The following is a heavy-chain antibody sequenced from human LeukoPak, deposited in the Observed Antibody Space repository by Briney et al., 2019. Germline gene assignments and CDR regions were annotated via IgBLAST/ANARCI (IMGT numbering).Heavy chain of an antibody. J-gene: IGHJ4*02. CDR1: GGSFSGYY. Sequence: SETLSLTCAVYGGSFSGYYWSWIRQPPGKGLEWIGEINHSGSTNYNPSLKGRVTISVDTSKNQFSLKLSSVTAADTAVYYCARGMDWLGGWLRFRRVDYFDYWGQGTLVTVSS. CDR2: INHSGST. CDR3: ARGMDWLGGWLRFRRVDYFDY. V-gene: IGHV4-34*01. D-gene: IGHD5-12*01.